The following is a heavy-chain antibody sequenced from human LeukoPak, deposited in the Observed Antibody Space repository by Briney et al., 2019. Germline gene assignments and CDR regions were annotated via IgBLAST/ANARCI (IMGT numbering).Heavy chain of an antibody. CDR3: ANLHSDILTGYIYYFDY. CDR1: GFTFSTYG. J-gene: IGHJ4*02. V-gene: IGHV3-23*01. D-gene: IGHD3-9*01. Sequence: GGSLRLSCAASGFTFSTYGMSWVRQAPGKGLEWVSSISGSGASTNYADSVKGRFTISRDNSKNTLYMQMNSLRAEDTAVYYCANLHSDILTGYIYYFDYWGQGTLVTVSS. CDR2: ISGSGAST.